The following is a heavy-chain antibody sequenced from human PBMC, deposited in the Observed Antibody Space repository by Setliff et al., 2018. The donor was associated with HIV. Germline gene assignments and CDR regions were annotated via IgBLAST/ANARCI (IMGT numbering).Heavy chain of an antibody. CDR2: INSRSNYR. D-gene: IGHD3-22*01. V-gene: IGHV3-21*01. Sequence: GGSLRLSCAASGFTFSSFTMNWVRQAPGKGLEWVSSINSRSNYRYYAASAKVRFTISRDNPKNSLYLQMNSLRAEDTAVYYCARDPDYCDDSGYADAFVVCGQGTMVTVSS. CDR3: ARDPDYCDDSGYADAFVV. J-gene: IGHJ3*01. CDR1: GFTFSSFT.